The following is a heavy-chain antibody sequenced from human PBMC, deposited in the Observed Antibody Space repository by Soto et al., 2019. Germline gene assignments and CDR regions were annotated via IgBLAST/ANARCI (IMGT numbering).Heavy chain of an antibody. CDR3: ARDTGDGTFDF. D-gene: IGHD7-27*01. J-gene: IGHJ4*02. CDR1: GYTFSSYA. V-gene: IGHV1-3*01. Sequence: ASGKVSCKASGYTFSSYAMHWVRQAPGQRLEWMGWINAGYGNTKSSQKFQDRVTISRDTSASTAYMELTSLRSEDTAVYYCARDTGDGTFDFWGQGTLVPVS. CDR2: INAGYGNT.